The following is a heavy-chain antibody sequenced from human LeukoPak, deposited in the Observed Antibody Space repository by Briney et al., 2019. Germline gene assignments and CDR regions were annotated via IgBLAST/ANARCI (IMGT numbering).Heavy chain of an antibody. CDR1: GYTFTGYY. Sequence: GASVKVSCKASGYTFTGYYMHWVRQAPGQGLEWMGRINPNSGGTNYAQKFQGRVTMTRDTSISTAYMELSRLRSDDTAVYYCGRDVSIAVAASDYWDQGTLVTVSS. V-gene: IGHV1-2*06. J-gene: IGHJ4*02. CDR3: GRDVSIAVAASDY. D-gene: IGHD6-19*01. CDR2: INPNSGGT.